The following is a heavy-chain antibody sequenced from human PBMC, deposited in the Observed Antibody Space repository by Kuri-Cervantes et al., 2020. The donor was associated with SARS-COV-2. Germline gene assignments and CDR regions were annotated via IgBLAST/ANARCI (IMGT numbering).Heavy chain of an antibody. CDR2: IIPILGTA. D-gene: IGHD1-26*01. CDR3: AAWGFPIVGATGPDAFDI. V-gene: IGHV1-69*04. CDR1: GGTFSSYA. Sequence: SVKVSCKASGGTFSSYAISWVRQAPGQGLEWMGRIIPILGTANYAQKFQGRVTITADKSTSTAHMELSSLRSEDTAVYYCAAWGFPIVGATGPDAFDIWGQGTMVTVSS. J-gene: IGHJ3*02.